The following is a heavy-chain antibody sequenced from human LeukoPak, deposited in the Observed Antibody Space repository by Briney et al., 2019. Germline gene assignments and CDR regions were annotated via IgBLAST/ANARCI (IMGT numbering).Heavy chain of an antibody. CDR1: GGSFSGYY. Sequence: KASETLSLPCAVFGGSFSGYYWTWIRQTQGKGLEWIGEINHSGSTTYNPSLKSRVTISVDTSKNQFSLNLTSVTAADTAVYYCARGGREVVYLRRSSHYVDVWGKGTTVTVS. CDR3: ARGGREVVYLRRSSHYVDV. CDR2: INHSGST. V-gene: IGHV4-34*01. J-gene: IGHJ6*03. D-gene: IGHD3-22*01.